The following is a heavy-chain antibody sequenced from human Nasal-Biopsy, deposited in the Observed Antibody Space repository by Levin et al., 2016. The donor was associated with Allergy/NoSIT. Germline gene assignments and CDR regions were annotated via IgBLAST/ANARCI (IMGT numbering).Heavy chain of an antibody. CDR3: AKLSGRVTWYFDY. D-gene: IGHD4-23*01. V-gene: IGHV3-74*01. CDR2: IKTDGSTT. CDR1: GITFSSYW. J-gene: IGHJ4*02. Sequence: GGSLRLSCAASGITFSSYWMHWVRHVPGRGLVWVSRIKTDGSTTDYADSVKGRFTISRDNGKYTLYLQTDSLRVEDTAVYYCAKLSGRVTWYFDYWGQGTLVTVSS.